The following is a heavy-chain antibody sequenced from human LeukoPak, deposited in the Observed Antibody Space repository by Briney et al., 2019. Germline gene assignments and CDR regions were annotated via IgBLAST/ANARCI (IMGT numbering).Heavy chain of an antibody. Sequence: GGSLRLSCAASGFTFSSYAMSWVRQAPGKGLEWVANIKQDGSEKYYVDSVKGRFTISRDNAKNSLYLQMNSLRAEDTAVYYCARIQYQLLYGDLYGMDVWGQGTTVTVSS. D-gene: IGHD2-2*02. V-gene: IGHV3-7*01. J-gene: IGHJ6*02. CDR3: ARIQYQLLYGDLYGMDV. CDR1: GFTFSSYA. CDR2: IKQDGSEK.